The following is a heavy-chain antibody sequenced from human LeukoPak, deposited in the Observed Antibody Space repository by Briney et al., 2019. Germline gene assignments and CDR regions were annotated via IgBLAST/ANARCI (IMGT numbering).Heavy chain of an antibody. V-gene: IGHV4-59*12. CDR2: IYYTGST. J-gene: IGHJ4*02. CDR3: ARGGRDSSGYYYEYFDY. D-gene: IGHD3-22*01. CDR1: GGSMSTYY. Sequence: PSETLSLTCTVSGGSMSTYYWTWIRQPPGKGLEWIGFIYYTGSTNYNPSLKSRVTISVDTSKNQFSLKLSSVTAADTAVYYCARGGRDSSGYYYEYFDYWGQGTLVTVSS.